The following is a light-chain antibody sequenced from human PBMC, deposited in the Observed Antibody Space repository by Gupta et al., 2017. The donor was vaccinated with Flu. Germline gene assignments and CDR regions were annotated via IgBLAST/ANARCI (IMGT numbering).Light chain of an antibody. CDR2: DVN. CDR1: STDVGGYNH. V-gene: IGLV2-14*01. Sequence: QSALTQPASVSVSPGQSITISCSGTSTDVGGYNHVSWYHHHPGKGPKLLIYDVNNRPSGTANRFSGSKSGYTASLTISGIQAEDEADYYCSSETRSGKIVVFGGGTKLTVL. J-gene: IGLJ2*01. CDR3: SSETRSGKIVV.